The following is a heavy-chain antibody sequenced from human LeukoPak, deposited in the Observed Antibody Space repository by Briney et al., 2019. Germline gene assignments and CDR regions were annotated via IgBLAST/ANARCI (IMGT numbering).Heavy chain of an antibody. V-gene: IGHV4-30-2*01. CDR3: ARGWYGSRDLKN. Sequence: SETLSLTCAVSGGSIGSGGYSWSWIRQPPGKGLEWIGYIYHSGSTYYNPSLKSRVTISVDRSKNQFSLKLSSVTAADTAVYYCARGWYGSRDLKNWGQGTLVTVSS. CDR1: GGSIGSGGYS. J-gene: IGHJ4*02. CDR2: IYHSGST. D-gene: IGHD3-10*01.